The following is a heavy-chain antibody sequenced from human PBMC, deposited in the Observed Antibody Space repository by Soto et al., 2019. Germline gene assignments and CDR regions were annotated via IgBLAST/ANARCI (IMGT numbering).Heavy chain of an antibody. D-gene: IGHD5-18*01. CDR2: ISGSGGST. J-gene: IGHJ5*02. CDR3: AKECQGQLWPFDWFDP. CDR1: GFTFSSYA. V-gene: IGHV3-23*01. Sequence: GGSLRLSCAASGFTFSSYAMSWVRQAPGKGLEWVSAISGSGGSTYYADSVKGRFTISRDNSKNTLYLQMNSLRAEDTAVYYCAKECQGQLWPFDWFDPWGQGTLVTVSS.